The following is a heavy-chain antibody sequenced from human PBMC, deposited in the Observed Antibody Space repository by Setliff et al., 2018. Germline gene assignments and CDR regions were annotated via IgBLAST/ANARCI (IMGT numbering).Heavy chain of an antibody. Sequence: GASVKVSCKASGYTFTGDFLHWLRQTPGQGFQWLGRLNPDRGDTEYSQKFQGRVTMSRDTSISTGYMELSGLTSNDTAVYYCAREARGWGGPKFDLWGQGTLVTVSS. V-gene: IGHV1-2*02. J-gene: IGHJ5*02. D-gene: IGHD6-19*01. CDR2: LNPDRGDT. CDR3: AREARGWGGPKFDL. CDR1: GYTFTGDF.